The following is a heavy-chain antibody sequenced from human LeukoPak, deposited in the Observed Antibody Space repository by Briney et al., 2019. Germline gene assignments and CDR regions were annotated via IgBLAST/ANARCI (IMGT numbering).Heavy chain of an antibody. V-gene: IGHV1-2*02. J-gene: IGHJ4*02. Sequence: ASVKVSCKASGYTFTGYYMHWVRQAPGQGLEWMGWINPNSGGTNYAQKFQGRVTMTRDTSISTAYMELSRLRSDDTAVYYCARATNWGPLDYFDYWGQGTLVTVSS. CDR3: ARATNWGPLDYFDY. CDR1: GYTFTGYY. D-gene: IGHD7-27*01. CDR2: INPNSGGT.